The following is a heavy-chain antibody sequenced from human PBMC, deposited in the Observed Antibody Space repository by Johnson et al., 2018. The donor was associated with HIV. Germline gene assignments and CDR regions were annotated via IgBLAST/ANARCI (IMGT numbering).Heavy chain of an antibody. CDR1: GFTFDDYA. D-gene: IGHD2-21*01. V-gene: IGHV3-9*01. Sequence: VQLVESGGGLVQPGRSLRLSCAASGFTFDDYAMHWVRQAPGTGLEWVSGMSWNSGSIGYADSVKGRFTISRDNAKHTLFLQMDSLRTEDTGVYYCAKAYCPGCDGFDIWGQGTLVTVSS. CDR2: MSWNSGSI. J-gene: IGHJ3*02. CDR3: AKAYCPGCDGFDI.